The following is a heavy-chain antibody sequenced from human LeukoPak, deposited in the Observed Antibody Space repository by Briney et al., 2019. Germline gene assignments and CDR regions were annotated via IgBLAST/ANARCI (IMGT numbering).Heavy chain of an antibody. V-gene: IGHV5-10-1*01. D-gene: IGHD3-3*01. Sequence: GESLKISCKGSGYSFTSYWISWVRQMPGKGLEWMGRIDPSDSYTNYSPSFRGHVTISAGKSISTAYLQWSSLKASDTAMYYCARHKVPIFGVVLDYWGQGTLVTVSS. CDR1: GYSFTSYW. J-gene: IGHJ4*02. CDR2: IDPSDSYT. CDR3: ARHKVPIFGVVLDY.